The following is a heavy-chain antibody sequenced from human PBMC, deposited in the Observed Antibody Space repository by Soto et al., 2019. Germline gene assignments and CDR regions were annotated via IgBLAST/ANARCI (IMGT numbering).Heavy chain of an antibody. CDR1: GFTFSSYG. D-gene: IGHD3-22*01. Sequence: QVQLVESGGGVVQPGRSLRLSCAASGFTFSSYGMHWVRQAPGKGLEWVAVIWYDGSNKYYADSVKGRFTISRDNSKNTLYLQMNSLRAEDTAVYYCARDRWYYYDSSGYSNYYYYYGMDVWGQGTTVTVSS. CDR3: ARDRWYYYDSSGYSNYYYYYGMDV. CDR2: IWYDGSNK. J-gene: IGHJ6*02. V-gene: IGHV3-33*01.